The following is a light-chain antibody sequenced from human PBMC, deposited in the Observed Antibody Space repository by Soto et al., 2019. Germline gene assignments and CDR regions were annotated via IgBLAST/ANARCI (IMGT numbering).Light chain of an antibody. V-gene: IGKV1-8*01. CDR2: AAS. J-gene: IGKJ1*01. CDR3: QNYNSAPRT. CDR1: QGISSY. Sequence: AIRMTQSPSSLSASTGDRVTITCRASQGISSYLAWYQQKPGKAPKLLIYAASTLQSGVPSRFSGSGSGTDFTLTISCLQSEDFATYFCQNYNSAPRTFGQGTRVEIK.